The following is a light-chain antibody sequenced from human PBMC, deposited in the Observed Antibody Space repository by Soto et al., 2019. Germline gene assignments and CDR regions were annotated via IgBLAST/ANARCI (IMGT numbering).Light chain of an antibody. V-gene: IGLV1-40*01. CDR2: GNS. J-gene: IGLJ2*01. Sequence: QSVLTQPPSVSGAPGQRVTISCTGSSSNIGAGYDVHWYQQLPGTAPKLLIYGNSNRPSGVPDRFSASKSGTSASLAITGLQAEDEADYYCQSYDSSLSASGVFGGGTQLTVL. CDR1: SSNIGAGYD. CDR3: QSYDSSLSASGV.